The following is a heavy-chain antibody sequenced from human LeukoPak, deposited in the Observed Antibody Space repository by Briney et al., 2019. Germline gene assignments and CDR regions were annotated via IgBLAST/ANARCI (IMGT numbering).Heavy chain of an antibody. CDR1: GGSISSYY. Sequence: SETLSLTCTVSGGSISSYYWSWIRQPPGKGLEWIGYIYYGGSTNYNPSLKSRVTISVDTSKNQFSLKLSSVTAADTAVYYCARSSPPNDYWGQGTLVTVSS. V-gene: IGHV4-59*01. J-gene: IGHJ4*02. CDR2: IYYGGST. CDR3: ARSSPPNDY. D-gene: IGHD6-13*01.